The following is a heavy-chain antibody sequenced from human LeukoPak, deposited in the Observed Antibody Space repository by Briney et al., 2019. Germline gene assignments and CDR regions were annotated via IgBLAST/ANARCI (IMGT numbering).Heavy chain of an antibody. CDR2: INPNGGGT. J-gene: IGHJ4*02. D-gene: IGHD4-17*01. V-gene: IGHV1-2*02. CDR1: GYTFTGYY. Sequence: ASVKVSCKASGYTFTGYYMHWVRQAPGQGLEWMGWINPNGGGTNYAQKFQGRVTMTRDTSISTAYMELSRLRSDDTAVYYCARVSRYGDYGGFYFDYWGQGTLVTVSS. CDR3: ARVSRYGDYGGFYFDY.